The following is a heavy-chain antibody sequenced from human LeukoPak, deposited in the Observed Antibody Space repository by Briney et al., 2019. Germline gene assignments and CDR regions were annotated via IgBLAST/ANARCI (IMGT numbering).Heavy chain of an antibody. Sequence: PGGSLRLSCAASGFTFSSYAMSWVRQAPGKGLEWVSAISGSGGSTYYADSVKGRFTISRDNSKNTLYLQMNSLRAEDTAVYYCARGNSGSYGDPVDYWGQGTLVTVSS. CDR3: ARGNSGSYGDPVDY. J-gene: IGHJ4*02. CDR1: GFTFSSYA. V-gene: IGHV3-23*01. D-gene: IGHD1-26*01. CDR2: ISGSGGST.